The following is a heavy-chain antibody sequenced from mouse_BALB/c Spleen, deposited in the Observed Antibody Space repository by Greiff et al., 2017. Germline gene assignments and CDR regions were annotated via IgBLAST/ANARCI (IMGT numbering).Heavy chain of an antibody. Sequence: QVQLQQSGPGLVAPSQSLSITCTVSGFSLSRYSVHWVRQPPGKGLEWLEMIWGGGSTDYNSALKSRLSISKDNSKSQVFLKMNSLQTDDTAMYYCARIYDGYYNYWGQGTTLTVSS. V-gene: IGHV2-6-4*01. D-gene: IGHD2-3*01. CDR3: ARIYDGYYNY. CDR2: IWGGGST. J-gene: IGHJ2*01. CDR1: GFSLSRYS.